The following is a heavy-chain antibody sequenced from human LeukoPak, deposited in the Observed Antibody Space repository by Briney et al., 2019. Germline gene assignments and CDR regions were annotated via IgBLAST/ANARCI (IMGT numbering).Heavy chain of an antibody. Sequence: ASAKVSCKASGYTFTGYYMHWVRQAPGQGLEWMGWINPNSGGTNYAQKFQGRVTMTRDTSISTAYMELSRLRSDDTAVYYCARVQPASPYYYYGMDVWGQGTTVTVSS. V-gene: IGHV1-2*02. CDR2: INPNSGGT. D-gene: IGHD6-13*01. J-gene: IGHJ6*02. CDR3: ARVQPASPYYYYGMDV. CDR1: GYTFTGYY.